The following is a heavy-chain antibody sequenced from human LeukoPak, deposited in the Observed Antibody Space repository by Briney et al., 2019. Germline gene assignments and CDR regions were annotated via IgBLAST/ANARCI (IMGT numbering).Heavy chain of an antibody. CDR1: GFTFSSYS. CDR3: ARRPHYYYFYYMDV. V-gene: IGHV3-21*01. J-gene: IGHJ6*03. CDR2: ISSSSSYI. Sequence: GALRLSCAASGFTFSSYSMNWVRQAPGKGLEWVSSISSSSSYIYYADSVKGRFTISRDNAKNSLYLQMNSLRAEDTAVYYCARRPHYYYFYYMDVWGKGTTVTVSS.